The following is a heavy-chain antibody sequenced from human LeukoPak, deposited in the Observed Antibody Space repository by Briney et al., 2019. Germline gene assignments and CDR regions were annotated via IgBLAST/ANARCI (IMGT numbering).Heavy chain of an antibody. Sequence: ASVKVSCKASGYTFTSYGISWARQAPGQGLEWMGWISAYNGNTNYAQKLQGRVTMTTDTSTSTAYMELRSLRSDDTAVYYCARRVAVTNYWGYYYMDVWGKGTTVTVSS. CDR2: ISAYNGNT. J-gene: IGHJ6*03. CDR3: ARRVAVTNYWGYYYMDV. CDR1: GYTFTSYG. V-gene: IGHV1-18*01. D-gene: IGHD2-21*02.